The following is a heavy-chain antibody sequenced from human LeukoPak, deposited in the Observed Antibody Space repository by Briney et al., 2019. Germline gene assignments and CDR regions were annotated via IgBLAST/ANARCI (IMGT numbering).Heavy chain of an antibody. Sequence: SETLSLTCTVSGGSISSGSYYWSWIRQPAGKGLEGIGRIYTSGSTNYNPSLKSRVTISVDTSKNQFSLKLSSVTAADTAVYYCARDHGYDFWSGYYYIDYWGQGTLVTVSS. V-gene: IGHV4-61*02. CDR2: IYTSGST. CDR3: ARDHGYDFWSGYYYIDY. J-gene: IGHJ4*02. CDR1: GGSISSGSYY. D-gene: IGHD3-3*01.